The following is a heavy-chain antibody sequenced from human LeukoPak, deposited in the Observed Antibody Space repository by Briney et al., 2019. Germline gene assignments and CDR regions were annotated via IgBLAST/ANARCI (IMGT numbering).Heavy chain of an antibody. CDR1: GYTFTSYG. CDR3: ARDGWKYYDSSGYWNY. V-gene: IGHV1-18*01. Sequence: ASVKVSCKASGYTFTSYGISWVRQAPGQGLEWMGWISAYNGNTNYAQKLQGRVTMTTDTSTSTAYMELRSLRSDDTAVYYCARDGWKYYDSSGYWNYWGQGTLVTVSS. CDR2: ISAYNGNT. D-gene: IGHD3-22*01. J-gene: IGHJ4*02.